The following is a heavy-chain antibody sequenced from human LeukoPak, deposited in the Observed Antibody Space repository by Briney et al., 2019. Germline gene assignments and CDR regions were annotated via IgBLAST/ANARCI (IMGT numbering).Heavy chain of an antibody. D-gene: IGHD2-2*01. V-gene: IGHV4-61*02. J-gene: IGHJ3*02. Sequence: SETLSLTCTVSGYSISSGTYYWTWIRQPAGKGLEWIGRISTSGSTNYNPSLKSRVTISLDTSKNQFSLKLSSVTAADTAVFYCARFTGYCSGTSCYPNAFDIWGQGTMVTVSS. CDR3: ARFTGYCSGTSCYPNAFDI. CDR2: ISTSGST. CDR1: GYSISSGTYY.